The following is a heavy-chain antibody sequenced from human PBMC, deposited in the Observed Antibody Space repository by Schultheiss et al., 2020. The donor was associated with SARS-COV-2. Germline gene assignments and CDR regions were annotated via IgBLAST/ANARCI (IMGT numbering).Heavy chain of an antibody. CDR3: ARSVPAAKLERRGYFDY. Sequence: SETLSLTCTVSGGSIRRSSLLFLRQPAGKGLEWIGRIYTSGSTNYNPSLKSRVTMSVDTSKNQFSLKLSSVTAADTAVYYCARSVPAAKLERRGYFDYWGQGTLVTVSS. CDR1: GGSIRRSS. CDR2: IYTSGST. D-gene: IGHD1-1*01. J-gene: IGHJ4*02. V-gene: IGHV4-4*07.